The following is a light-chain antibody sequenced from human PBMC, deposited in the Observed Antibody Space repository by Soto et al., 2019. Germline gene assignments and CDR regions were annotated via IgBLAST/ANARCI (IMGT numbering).Light chain of an antibody. CDR1: QSVSSSY. CDR2: GAS. J-gene: IGKJ1*01. Sequence: EIVMTQSPATLSLSPGERATLSCRASQSVSSSYLSWYQHKPGQAPRLLIYGASIRATGIPARFSGSGSGTAFTLTISSLQPEDFAVYYCQQDYNLPWTVGQGTKVESK. V-gene: IGKV3D-7*01. CDR3: QQDYNLPWT.